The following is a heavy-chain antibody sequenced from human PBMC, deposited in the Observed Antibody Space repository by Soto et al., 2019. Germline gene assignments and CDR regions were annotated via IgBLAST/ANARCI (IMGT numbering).Heavy chain of an antibody. J-gene: IGHJ6*04. V-gene: IGHV4-4*02. Sequence: PSETLSLTCDVSGGSISSINWWSWVRQPPGKGLKWIGEIYHSGSTTYNPSLKSRVTISVDKSKNQFSLKLKSVTAADTAIYYCARGGGPDIAYGMDVWGKGTTVTVS. D-gene: IGHD5-12*01. CDR2: IYHSGST. CDR1: GGSISSINW. CDR3: ARGGGPDIAYGMDV.